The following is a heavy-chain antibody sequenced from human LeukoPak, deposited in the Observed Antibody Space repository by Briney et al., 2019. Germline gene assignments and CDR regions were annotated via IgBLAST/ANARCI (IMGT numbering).Heavy chain of an antibody. CDR1: GFTFSSYW. CDR2: IKQDGSEK. V-gene: IGHV3-7*01. J-gene: IGHJ4*02. D-gene: IGHD3-3*01. CDR3: AKTRAFGVVILFDY. Sequence: PGGSLRLSCAASGFTFSSYWMSWVRQAPGKGLEWVANIKQDGSEKYYVDSVKGRFTISRDNSKNTLYLQMNSLRAEDTAVYYCAKTRAFGVVILFDYWGQGTLVTVSS.